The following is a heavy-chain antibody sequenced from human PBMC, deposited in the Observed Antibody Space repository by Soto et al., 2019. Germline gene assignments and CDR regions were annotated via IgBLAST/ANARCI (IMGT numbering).Heavy chain of an antibody. CDR2: IWYDGSNK. CDR1: GFTFSNYG. D-gene: IGHD1-7*01. V-gene: IGHV3-30*19. CDR3: AREGAGTTEVYYYGMDV. Sequence: GGSLRLACAASGFTFSNYGMHWVRQAPGKRLEWVAVIWYDGSNKYYADSVKGRFTISRDNSKNTLYLKTNSLRAEDTAVYYCAREGAGTTEVYYYGMDVWGQGTTVTVSS. J-gene: IGHJ6*02.